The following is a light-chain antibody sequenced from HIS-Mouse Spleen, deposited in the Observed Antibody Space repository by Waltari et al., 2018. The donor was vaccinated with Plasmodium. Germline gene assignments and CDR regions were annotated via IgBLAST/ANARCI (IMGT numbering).Light chain of an antibody. J-gene: IGKJ2*01. V-gene: IGKV3-20*01. Sequence: DIVLTQSPGTLSLSPGDRAPPSCRSSQSVSSSYLAWYQQKPGQAPRLLIYGASSRATGIPDRFSGSGSGTDFTLTISRLEPEDFAVYYCQQYGSSYTFGQGTKLEIK. CDR1: QSVSSSY. CDR3: QQYGSSYT. CDR2: GAS.